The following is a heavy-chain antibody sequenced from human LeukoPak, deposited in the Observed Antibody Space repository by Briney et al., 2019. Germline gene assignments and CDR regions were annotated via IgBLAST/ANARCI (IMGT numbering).Heavy chain of an antibody. V-gene: IGHV4-34*01. J-gene: IGHJ3*02. Sequence: PSETLSLTCAVYGGSFSGYYWSWIRQPPGKGLGWIGEINHSGSTNYNPSLKSRVTISVDTSKNQFSLKLSSVTAADTAVYYCASQKHYYDSSGYQVNAFDIWGQGTMVTVSS. CDR2: INHSGST. D-gene: IGHD3-22*01. CDR1: GGSFSGYY. CDR3: ASQKHYYDSSGYQVNAFDI.